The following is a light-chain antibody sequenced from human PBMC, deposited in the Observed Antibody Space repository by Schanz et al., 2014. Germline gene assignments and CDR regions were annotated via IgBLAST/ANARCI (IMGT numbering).Light chain of an antibody. V-gene: IGLV2-14*03. CDR1: SSDIGGYDY. J-gene: IGLJ2*01. Sequence: QSVLTQPASVSGSPGQSITISCTGTSSDIGGYDYVSWYQQLPGKAPKLMLYDVSHRPSGVSNRFSGSKSGNTASLTISGLQAEDEADYYCSSYTSTSTLIFGGGTKLTV. CDR2: DVS. CDR3: SSYTSTSTLI.